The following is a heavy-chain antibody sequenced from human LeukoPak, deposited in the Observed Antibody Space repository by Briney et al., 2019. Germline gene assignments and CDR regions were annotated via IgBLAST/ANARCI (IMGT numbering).Heavy chain of an antibody. CDR3: AKISYSSGSDY. V-gene: IGHV3-23*01. J-gene: IGHJ4*02. D-gene: IGHD6-19*01. Sequence: GGSLRLSCAASGLTFSSYAMSWVRQAPGKGLEWVSAISGSGGSTYCADSVKGRFTISRDNSKNTLYLQMNSLRAEDTAVYYCAKISYSSGSDYWGQGTLVTVSS. CDR2: ISGSGGST. CDR1: GLTFSSYA.